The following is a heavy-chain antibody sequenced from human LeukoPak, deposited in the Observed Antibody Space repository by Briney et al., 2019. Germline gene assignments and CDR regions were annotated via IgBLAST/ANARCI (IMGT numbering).Heavy chain of an antibody. Sequence: AGGSLRLSCAASGFTFSDYYMSWIRQAPGKGLEWVSYISSSGTNIYYADSVKGRFTISRDNAKNSLYLQMNSLRAEDTAVYYCARRSAAKDAFDIWGQGTMVTVSS. CDR3: ARRSAAKDAFDI. D-gene: IGHD6-25*01. V-gene: IGHV3-11*01. J-gene: IGHJ3*02. CDR1: GFTFSDYY. CDR2: ISSSGTNI.